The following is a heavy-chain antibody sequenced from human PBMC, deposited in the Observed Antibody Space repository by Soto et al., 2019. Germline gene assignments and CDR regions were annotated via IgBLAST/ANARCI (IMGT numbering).Heavy chain of an antibody. J-gene: IGHJ6*02. V-gene: IGHV4-30-2*03. CDR2: IYYSGST. Sequence: PSETLSLTCTVSGGSINSGGYSWTWIRQPPGKGLEWIGSIYYSGSTYYNPSLKSRVTISVDTSKNQFSLKLSSVTAADTAVYYCARRVRSDYYYYYGMDVWGQGTTVTVSS. CDR3: ARRVRSDYYYYYGMDV. D-gene: IGHD3-3*01. CDR1: GGSINSGGYS.